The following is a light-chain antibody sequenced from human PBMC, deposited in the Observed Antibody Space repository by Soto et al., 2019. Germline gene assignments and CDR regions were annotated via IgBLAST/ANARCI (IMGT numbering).Light chain of an antibody. J-gene: IGKJ5*01. V-gene: IGKV3-20*01. CDR3: QQYGGSPAIT. Sequence: EIMLTQSPGTLSLSPGERATLSCRAIQSVSSSYLAWYQQKPGQAPRLLIYGASSRATGIPDRFSGSGSGPEFILTISRLEPEDFGVYYCQQYGGSPAITFGQGTRLEIK. CDR1: QSVSSSY. CDR2: GAS.